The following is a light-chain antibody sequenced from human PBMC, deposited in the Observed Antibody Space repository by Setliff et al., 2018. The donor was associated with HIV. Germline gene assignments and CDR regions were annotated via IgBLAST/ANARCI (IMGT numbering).Light chain of an antibody. CDR2: DVS. V-gene: IGLV2-11*01. Sequence: QSALTQPRSVSGSPGQSVTVSCTGSSSDVGAYNYVSWYQQHPGKAPKLIIYDVSKRPSGVPDRFSGSKSGDTASLTISGLQSEDEADYSCCSYAGTYTYVFGTGTKVTVL. CDR3: CSYAGTYTYV. J-gene: IGLJ1*01. CDR1: SSDVGAYNY.